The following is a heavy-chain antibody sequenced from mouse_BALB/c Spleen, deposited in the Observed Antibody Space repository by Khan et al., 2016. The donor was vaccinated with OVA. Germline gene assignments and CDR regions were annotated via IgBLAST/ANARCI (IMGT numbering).Heavy chain of an antibody. CDR1: GFTFSSFG. J-gene: IGHJ4*01. CDR3: ASPVITTAKGAMDY. Sequence: EVELVESGGGLVQPGGSRKLSCAASGFTFSSFGMHWVRQAPEKGLEWVAYISSGSSTIYYADSVKGRFPISRDNPKHTLFLQMTSLRSEDTAMYYCASPVITTAKGAMDYWGQGTSVTVSS. CDR2: ISSGSSTI. D-gene: IGHD1-2*01. V-gene: IGHV5-17*02.